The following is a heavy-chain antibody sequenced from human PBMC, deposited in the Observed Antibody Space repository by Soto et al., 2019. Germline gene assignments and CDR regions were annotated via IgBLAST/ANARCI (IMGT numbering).Heavy chain of an antibody. CDR3: AREYYYDSSGYYSHKEFDY. D-gene: IGHD3-22*01. J-gene: IGHJ4*02. V-gene: IGHV3-21*01. Sequence: PGGSLRLSCAASGFTFSSYSMNWVRQAPGKGLEWVSSISSSSSYIYYADSVKGRFTISRDNAKNSLYLQMNSLRAEDTAVYYCAREYYYDSSGYYSHKEFDYWGQGTLVTVSS. CDR2: ISSSSSYI. CDR1: GFTFSSYS.